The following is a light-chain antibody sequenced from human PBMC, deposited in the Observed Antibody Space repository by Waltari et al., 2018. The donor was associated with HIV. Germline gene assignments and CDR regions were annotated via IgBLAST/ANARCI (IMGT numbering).Light chain of an antibody. Sequence: HSSLPPPASVSGSPGQSITTSCSGTSSILSPYDFVSWYQKHRAKAPKLLIYDVTARPSGVSSRFSGSKSGSTASLTISALQADDEADYYCSSYTSSNTVVFGPGTKLSVL. CDR3: SSYTSSNTVV. J-gene: IGLJ3*02. CDR1: SSILSPYDF. CDR2: DVT. V-gene: IGLV2-14*03.